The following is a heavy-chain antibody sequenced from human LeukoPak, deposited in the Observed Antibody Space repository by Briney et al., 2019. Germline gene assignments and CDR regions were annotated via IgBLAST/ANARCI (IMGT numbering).Heavy chain of an antibody. D-gene: IGHD3-22*01. CDR1: CGSISCYY. CDR2: ISSSWGT. CDR3: ARAPRVTMIIVTPGAFDM. Sequence: PSEPLSLTCSVSCGSISCYYWSWIRQPPGKGLELIACISSSWGTKYNPSLKSRVTISVDTSKNQLSLKLSSLTAADTAMYYCARAPRVTMIIVTPGAFDMWGQGTMVTVSS. V-gene: IGHV4-59*01. J-gene: IGHJ3*02.